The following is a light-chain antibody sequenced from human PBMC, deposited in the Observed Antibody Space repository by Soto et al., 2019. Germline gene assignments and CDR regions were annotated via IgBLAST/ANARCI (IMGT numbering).Light chain of an antibody. J-gene: IGKJ3*01. CDR2: DAS. CDR3: QQRSNWPPLTT. V-gene: IGKV3-11*01. CDR1: QSVSSY. Sequence: EIVLTQSPATLSLSPGERATLSCRASQSVSSYLAWYHQKPGQAPRLLIYDASNRATGIPARFSGSGSGTDFTLTISSLEPEDFAVYYCQQRSNWPPLTTFGPGTKVDIK.